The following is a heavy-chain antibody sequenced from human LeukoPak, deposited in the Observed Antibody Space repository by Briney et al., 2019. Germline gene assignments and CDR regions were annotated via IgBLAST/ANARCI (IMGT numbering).Heavy chain of an antibody. CDR3: ARGRPYSSSWYGGDFDY. CDR1: GFTFSSYS. Sequence: GGSLRLCCAASGFTFSSYSMNWVRQAPGKGLEWVSSISSSSSYIYYADSVKGRFTISRDNAKNSLYLQMNSLRAEDTAVYYCARGRPYSSSWYGGDFDYWGQGTLVTVSS. V-gene: IGHV3-21*01. CDR2: ISSSSSYI. J-gene: IGHJ4*02. D-gene: IGHD6-13*01.